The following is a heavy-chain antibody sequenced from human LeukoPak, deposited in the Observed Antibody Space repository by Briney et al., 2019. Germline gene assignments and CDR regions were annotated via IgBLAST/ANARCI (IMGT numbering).Heavy chain of an antibody. CDR3: ARLGGYCSGGSCYGPFDP. CDR2: IKQGGSEK. V-gene: IGHV3-7*01. J-gene: IGHJ5*02. CDR1: GFTFSSYW. D-gene: IGHD2-15*01. Sequence: GGSLRLSCEASGFTFSSYWMSWVRQAPGKGLEWVANIKQGGSEKYYVDSVKGRFTISRDNAKNSLYLQMNSLRAEDTAVYYCARLGGYCSGGSCYGPFDPWGQGTLVTVSS.